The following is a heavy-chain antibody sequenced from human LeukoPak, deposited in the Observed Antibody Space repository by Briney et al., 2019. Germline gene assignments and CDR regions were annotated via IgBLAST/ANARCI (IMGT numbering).Heavy chain of an antibody. CDR2: IYYSGST. CDR3: ARGRYYYDSSGYHYSFDY. V-gene: IGHV4-59*01. D-gene: IGHD3-22*01. CDR1: GGSISSYC. Sequence: PSETLSLTCTVSGGSISSYCWGWIRQPPGKGLEWIGCIYYSGSTNYNPSLKSRVTISVDTSKNQFSLKLSSVTAADTAVYYCARGRYYYDSSGYHYSFDYWGQGTLVTVSS. J-gene: IGHJ4*02.